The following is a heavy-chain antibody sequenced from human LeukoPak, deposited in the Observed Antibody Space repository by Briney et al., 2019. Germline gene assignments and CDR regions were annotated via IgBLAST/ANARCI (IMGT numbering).Heavy chain of an antibody. V-gene: IGHV3-30*04. D-gene: IGHD2-21*02. J-gene: IGHJ4*02. CDR3: ARESGGGYHSEGPKY. CDR1: GFTFSSYS. Sequence: PGRSLRLSCAASGFTFSSYSMHWFRQAPGEGLEGLPLISHDGTNKAFADSGKGRFTISRDNSKNTMDLQMNSLRVEDAAVYYCARESGGGYHSEGPKYWGLGTLVTVSS. CDR2: ISHDGTNK.